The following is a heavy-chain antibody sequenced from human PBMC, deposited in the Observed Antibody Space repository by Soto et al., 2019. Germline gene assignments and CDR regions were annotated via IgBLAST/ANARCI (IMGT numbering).Heavy chain of an antibody. CDR1: GGTFSSYA. Sequence: ASVKVSCKASGGTFSSYAISWVRQAPGQGLEWMGGIIPIFGTANYAQKFQGRVTITADESTSTAYMELSSLRSEDTAVYYCASNEEPDVYYYYGMDVWGQGTTVTVSS. CDR3: ASNEEPDVYYYYGMDV. V-gene: IGHV1-69*13. J-gene: IGHJ6*02. CDR2: IIPIFGTA.